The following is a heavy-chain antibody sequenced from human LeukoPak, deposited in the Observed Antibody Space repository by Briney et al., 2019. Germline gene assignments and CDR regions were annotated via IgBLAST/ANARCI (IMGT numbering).Heavy chain of an antibody. J-gene: IGHJ4*02. V-gene: IGHV3-21*01. CDR3: ARDLGPIVATTFDY. CDR2: ISSSSSYI. Sequence: GGSLRLSCAASGFTFSSYSMNWVRQAPGKGLEWVSSISSSSSYIYYADSVKGRFTISRDNAKNSLYLQMNSLRAEDTAVYYCARDLGPIVATTFDYWGQGTLVTVSS. D-gene: IGHD5-12*01. CDR1: GFTFSSYS.